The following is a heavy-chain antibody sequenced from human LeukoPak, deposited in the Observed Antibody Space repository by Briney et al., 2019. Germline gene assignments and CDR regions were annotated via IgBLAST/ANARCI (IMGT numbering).Heavy chain of an antibody. D-gene: IGHD3-22*01. CDR1: GGTFSSYA. CDR3: ARESKHHYYDSSGYYVP. CDR2: IIPNFGTP. J-gene: IGHJ5*02. Sequence: ASVKVSCKASGGTFSSYAISWVRQAPGQGLEWMGRIIPNFGTPNYAQKFQGRVTITTDESTSTAYMELSSLRSEDTAVYYCARESKHHYYDSSGYYVPWGQGTLVTVSS. V-gene: IGHV1-69*05.